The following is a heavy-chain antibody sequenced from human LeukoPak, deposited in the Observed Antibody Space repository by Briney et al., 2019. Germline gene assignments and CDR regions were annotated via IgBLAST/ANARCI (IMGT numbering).Heavy chain of an antibody. CDR1: GGTFSSYA. CDR3: ATKGGSYCSGGSCYDY. CDR2: IIPILGIA. D-gene: IGHD2-15*01. V-gene: IGHV1-69*04. J-gene: IGHJ4*02. Sequence: ASVKVSCEASGGTFSSYAISWVRQAPGQGLEWMGRIIPILGIANYAQKFQGRVTITADKSTSTAYMELSSLRSEDTAVYYCATKGGSYCSGGSCYDYWGQGTLVTVSS.